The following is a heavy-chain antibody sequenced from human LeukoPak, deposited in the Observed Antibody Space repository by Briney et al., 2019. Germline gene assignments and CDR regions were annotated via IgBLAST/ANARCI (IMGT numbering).Heavy chain of an antibody. CDR1: GFTLSSYG. Sequence: PGGCLRLSCAASGFTLSSYGMHWVRQAPGKGLEWVANIKQDGSEKYYVESVKGRFTISRDNAKNSLNLQMNSLRAEDTAVYYCASPYYYDSSAYYYGPDYWGQGTLVTVSS. CDR2: IKQDGSEK. CDR3: ASPYYYDSSAYYYGPDY. J-gene: IGHJ4*02. V-gene: IGHV3-7*01. D-gene: IGHD3-22*01.